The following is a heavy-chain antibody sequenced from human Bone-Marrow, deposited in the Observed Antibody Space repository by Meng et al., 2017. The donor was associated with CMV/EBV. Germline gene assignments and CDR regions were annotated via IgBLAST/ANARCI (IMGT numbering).Heavy chain of an antibody. V-gene: IGHV3-33*01. J-gene: IGHJ5*02. CDR1: GFTFSSYG. Sequence: GGSLRLSCAASGFTFSSYGMHWVRQAPGKGLEWVAVIWYDGSNKYYADSVKGRFTISRDNSKNTLYLQMNSLKTEDTAVYYCTTDSWLVETWGQGTLVTVSS. CDR2: IWYDGSNK. D-gene: IGHD6-13*01. CDR3: TTDSWLVET.